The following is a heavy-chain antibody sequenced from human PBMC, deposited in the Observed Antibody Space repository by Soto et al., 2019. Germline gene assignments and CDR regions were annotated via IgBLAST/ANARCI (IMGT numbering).Heavy chain of an antibody. CDR1: GYTFTSYA. V-gene: IGHV1-3*01. CDR3: ARDNTIFGVVIAPNWFDP. J-gene: IGHJ5*02. D-gene: IGHD3-3*01. Sequence: GASVKVSCKASGYTFTSYAMHWVRQAPGQRLEWMGWINAGNGNTKYSQKFQGRVTITRDTSASTAYMELSSLRSEDTALYYCARDNTIFGVVIAPNWFDPWSQGTLVTVSS. CDR2: INAGNGNT.